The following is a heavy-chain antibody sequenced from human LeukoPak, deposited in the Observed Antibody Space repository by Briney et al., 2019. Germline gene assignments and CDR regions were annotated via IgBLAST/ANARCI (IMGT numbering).Heavy chain of an antibody. CDR2: IYYSGST. J-gene: IGHJ4*02. CDR3: ARAGSGWYNFDY. D-gene: IGHD6-19*01. V-gene: IGHV4-59*01. CDR1: GGSISSYY. Sequence: SETLSLTCTVSGGSISSYYWSWIRQPPGKGLEWIGYIYYSGSTNYNPSLKSRVTISVDTSKNQFSLKLSSVTAADTAVYYCARAGSGWYNFDYWGRGTLVTVSS.